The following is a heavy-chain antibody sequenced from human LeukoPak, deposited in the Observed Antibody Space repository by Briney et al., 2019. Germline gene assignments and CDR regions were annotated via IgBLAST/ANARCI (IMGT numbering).Heavy chain of an antibody. J-gene: IGHJ4*02. CDR3: ARAVVATNLFDY. V-gene: IGHV1-69*04. CDR1: GGTFSSYA. CDR2: IIPILGIA. Sequence: AASVKVSCKASGGTFSSYAISWVRQAPGQGLEWMGKIIPILGIANYAQKFQSRVTITADKSTSTAYMELSSLRSEDTAVYYCARAVVATNLFDYWGQGTLVTVSS. D-gene: IGHD5-12*01.